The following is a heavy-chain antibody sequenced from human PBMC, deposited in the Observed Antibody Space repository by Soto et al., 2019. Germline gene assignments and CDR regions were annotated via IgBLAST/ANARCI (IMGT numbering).Heavy chain of an antibody. Sequence: PGESLKISCKGSGYSFTSYWIGWVRQMPGKGLEWMGIIYPGDSDTRYSPSFQGQVTISADKSISTAYLQWSSLKASDTAMYYCARNSPAGDKGGLDAFDIWAQGIMVTVS. V-gene: IGHV5-51*01. D-gene: IGHD3-16*01. CDR3: ARNSPAGDKGGLDAFDI. CDR2: IYPGDSDT. J-gene: IGHJ3*02. CDR1: GYSFTSYW.